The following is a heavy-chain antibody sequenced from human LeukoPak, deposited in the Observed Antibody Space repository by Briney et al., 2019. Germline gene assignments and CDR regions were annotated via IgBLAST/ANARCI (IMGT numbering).Heavy chain of an antibody. CDR3: AREGEQWLVRYFDL. V-gene: IGHV4-34*01. J-gene: IGHJ2*01. CDR1: GGSFSGYY. CDR2: INHSGST. D-gene: IGHD6-19*01. Sequence: PSETLSLTCAVYGGSFSGYYWSWIRQPPGKGLEWIGEINHSGSTNYNPSLKSRVTISVDTSKNQFSLKLSSVTAADTAVYYCAREGEQWLVRYFDLWGLGTLVTVSS.